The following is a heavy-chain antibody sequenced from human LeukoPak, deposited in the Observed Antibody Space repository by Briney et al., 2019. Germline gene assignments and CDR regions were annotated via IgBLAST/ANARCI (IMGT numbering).Heavy chain of an antibody. V-gene: IGHV3-23*01. Sequence: GGSLRLSCAASGFTFSSYAMSWVRQAPGKGLEWVSAISGSGGSTYYADSVKGRFTISRDNPKNTLYLQMNSLRAEDTAVYYCAKDSGYDSSGYPFNWFDPWGQGTLVTVSS. D-gene: IGHD3-22*01. CDR2: ISGSGGST. CDR1: GFTFSSYA. J-gene: IGHJ5*02. CDR3: AKDSGYDSSGYPFNWFDP.